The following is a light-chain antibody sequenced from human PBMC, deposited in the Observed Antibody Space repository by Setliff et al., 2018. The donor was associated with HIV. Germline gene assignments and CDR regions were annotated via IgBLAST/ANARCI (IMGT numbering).Light chain of an antibody. Sequence: DTQMTQSPSSLSASVGDRVTITCRASQGISSHLAWYQQRPGDSPALLIYDASTLESGVPSRFSGSGSGTDFTLTISSLQPEDVATYYCQYYKTAPLTFGGGTKVDIK. CDR1: QGISSH. J-gene: IGKJ4*01. CDR3: QYYKTAPLT. CDR2: DAS. V-gene: IGKV1-27*01.